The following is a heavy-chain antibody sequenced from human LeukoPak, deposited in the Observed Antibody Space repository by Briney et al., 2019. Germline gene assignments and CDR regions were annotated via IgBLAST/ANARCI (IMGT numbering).Heavy chain of an antibody. V-gene: IGHV3-48*04. CDR3: ARERSVTNGGFDY. CDR1: GFTFSSYS. D-gene: IGHD7-27*01. CDR2: LSGTSSTT. Sequence: GGSLRLSCAASGFTFSSYSMNWVRQAPGKGLEWVSCLSGTSSTTYYADSVKGRFTISRDNAKNTMYLQMKSLRAEDTAVYYCARERSVTNGGFDYWGQGTLVTVSS. J-gene: IGHJ4*02.